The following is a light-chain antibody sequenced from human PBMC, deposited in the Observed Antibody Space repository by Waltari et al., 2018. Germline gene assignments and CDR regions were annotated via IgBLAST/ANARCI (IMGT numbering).Light chain of an antibody. CDR3: QQYGSSPLT. J-gene: IGKJ1*01. CDR2: GAS. CDR1: QSVSSSY. Sequence: EIVLTQSPGTLSLSPGDRATLSCRASQSVSSSYLAGYQQKPGQAPRLIIYGASSRATGIPDRFSGSGSGKDFTLTISRLEPEDFAVYYCQQYGSSPLTFGQGTKVEIK. V-gene: IGKV3-20*01.